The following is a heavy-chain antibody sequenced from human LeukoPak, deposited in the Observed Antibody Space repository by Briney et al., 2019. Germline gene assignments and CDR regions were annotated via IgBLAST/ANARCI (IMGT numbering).Heavy chain of an antibody. CDR3: ARGYMTTPDFDY. V-gene: IGHV4-34*01. J-gene: IGHJ4*02. CDR2: INHSGST. D-gene: IGHD4-11*01. CDR1: GGSFSGYY. Sequence: KPSETLSLTCAVYGGSFSGYYWSWIRQPPGKGLEWIGEINHSGSTNYNPSLKSRVTISVDTSKNQFSLKLSSVTAADTAVYYCARGYMTTPDFDYWGQGTLVTVSS.